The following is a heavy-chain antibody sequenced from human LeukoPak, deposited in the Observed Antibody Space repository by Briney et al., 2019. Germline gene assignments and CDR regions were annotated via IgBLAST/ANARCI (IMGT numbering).Heavy chain of an antibody. CDR1: GYTFTSYY. J-gene: IGHJ3*02. CDR2: INPSCGSR. V-gene: IGHV1-46*01. CDR3: ARDTNDGGRRGDAFDI. Sequence: ASVKVSCKASGYTFTSYYMHWVRQAPGQGLEWMGIINPSCGSRNYAQRFQGRVTMTRDTYTRTVYMELSSLRSEDTAVYYCARDTNDGGRRGDAFDIWGQGTMVTVSS. D-gene: IGHD2-8*01.